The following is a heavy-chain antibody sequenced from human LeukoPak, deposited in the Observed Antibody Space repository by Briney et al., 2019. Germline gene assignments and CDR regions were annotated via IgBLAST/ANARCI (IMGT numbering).Heavy chain of an antibody. Sequence: ASVKVSCKASGYTFTGYYMHWVRQAPGQGLEWMGWINPNSGGTNYAQKFQGWVTMTRDTSISTAYMELSRLRSEDTAVYYCARGGSHSYYYYMDVWGKGTTVTVSS. J-gene: IGHJ6*03. CDR3: ARGGSHSYYYYMDV. V-gene: IGHV1-2*04. CDR2: INPNSGGT. D-gene: IGHD1-26*01. CDR1: GYTFTGYY.